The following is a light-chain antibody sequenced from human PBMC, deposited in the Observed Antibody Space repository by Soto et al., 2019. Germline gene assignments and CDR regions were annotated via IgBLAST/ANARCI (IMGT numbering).Light chain of an antibody. CDR3: LHHHDFPIT. Sequence: DLQMTQSPSAMSASVGDRVTITCRASQGISNHLVWFQQKPGQVPKRLIYDASVLQTGVSSRFSGSGSGTDFTLTISSLQPEDFATYYCLHHHDFPITFGQGTRLE. CDR2: DAS. J-gene: IGKJ5*01. V-gene: IGKV1-17*03. CDR1: QGISNH.